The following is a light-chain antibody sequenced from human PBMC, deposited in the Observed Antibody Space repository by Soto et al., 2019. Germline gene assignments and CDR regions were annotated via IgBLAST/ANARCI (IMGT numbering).Light chain of an antibody. CDR1: QSISSTY. V-gene: IGKV3-20*01. CDR3: QQYGSSRWT. CDR2: AAS. Sequence: EIVLTQSPDTLSLFPGERATLSCRASQSISSTYLAWYQQKPGQAPRPLISAASNRATGTPDRFSGSGSGTDFTLTISRLEPADFAVYYCQQYGSSRWTFGQGTKVEVK. J-gene: IGKJ1*01.